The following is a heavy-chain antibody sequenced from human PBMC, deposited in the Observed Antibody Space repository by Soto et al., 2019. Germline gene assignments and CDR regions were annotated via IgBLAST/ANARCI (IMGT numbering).Heavy chain of an antibody. D-gene: IGHD3-10*01. CDR3: ARDRIHYGSGSYYASPYYSYGMDV. CDR1: GGAFSSYA. Sequence: VASVKGSFKAAGGAFSSYAGSWVRQAPGQGLEWMGGIIPIFGTANYAQKFQGRVTITADKSTSTAYMELSSLRSEDTAVYYCARDRIHYGSGSYYASPYYSYGMDVWGQGTTVP. CDR2: IIPIFGTA. J-gene: IGHJ6*02. V-gene: IGHV1-69*06.